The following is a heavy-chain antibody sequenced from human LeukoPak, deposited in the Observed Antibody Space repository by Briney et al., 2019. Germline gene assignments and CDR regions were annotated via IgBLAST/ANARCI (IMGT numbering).Heavy chain of an antibody. CDR1: GYTFSVYY. J-gene: IGHJ6*02. CDR2: ISSSGSTI. D-gene: IGHD4-17*01. Sequence: GGSLRLSYAASGYTFSVYYMSCMPGARGRGVEGVSYISSSGSTIYYADSVKGRFTISRDNAKNSLYLQMNSLGAEDTAVYYCAMGGDYYGMDVWGQGTTVTVSS. CDR3: AMGGDYYGMDV. V-gene: IGHV3-11*01.